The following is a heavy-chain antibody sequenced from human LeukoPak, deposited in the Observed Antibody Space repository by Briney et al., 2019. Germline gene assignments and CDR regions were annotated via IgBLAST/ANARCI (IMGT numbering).Heavy chain of an antibody. V-gene: IGHV1-46*01. CDR2: INPSGGST. Sequence: ASVKVSCKASGYTFTSYYIHWVRQAPGQGLAWMGVINPSGGSTTYAQNFQGRVTMTTDTSTSTVYMELSSRRSEDTAVYYCARDRASGSYQVSFCYDLDVWGLGTTVTVSS. CDR1: GYTFTSYY. J-gene: IGHJ6*02. D-gene: IGHD3-10*01. CDR3: ARDRASGSYQVSFCYDLDV.